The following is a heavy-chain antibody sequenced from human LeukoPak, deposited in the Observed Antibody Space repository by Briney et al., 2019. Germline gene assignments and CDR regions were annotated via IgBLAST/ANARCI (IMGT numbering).Heavy chain of an antibody. J-gene: IGHJ4*02. Sequence: GGSLRLSCAASGFTFSSYGMHWVRQAPGKGLEWVAFIRYDGISKYYADSVKGRFTISRDNSKNTLYLQMNSLRAEDTAVYYCAKDRGMATILGCFDYWGQGTLVTVSS. CDR1: GFTFSSYG. CDR2: IRYDGISK. D-gene: IGHD5-24*01. V-gene: IGHV3-30*02. CDR3: AKDRGMATILGCFDY.